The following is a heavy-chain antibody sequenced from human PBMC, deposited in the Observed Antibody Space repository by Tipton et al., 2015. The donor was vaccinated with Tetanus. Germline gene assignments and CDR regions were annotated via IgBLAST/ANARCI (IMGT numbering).Heavy chain of an antibody. CDR1: GFTFSDYY. D-gene: IGHD3-10*01. Sequence: AASGFTFSDYYMRWIRQAPGKGLEWVSYISSRGSTISYADSVKSRLTISSDDAKNSLILQINSLRAEDMAVYYCARVNDGSGSYSSFFYWGQETLVTLSA. CDR3: ARVNDGSGSYSSFFY. V-gene: IGHV3-11*01. CDR2: ISSRGSTI. J-gene: IGHJ4*02.